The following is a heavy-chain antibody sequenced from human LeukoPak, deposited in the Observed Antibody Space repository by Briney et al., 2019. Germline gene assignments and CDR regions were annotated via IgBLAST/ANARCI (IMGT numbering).Heavy chain of an antibody. J-gene: IGHJ5*02. CDR2: INHSGST. Sequence: SETLSLTCAVYGGSFSGYYWSWIRQPPGKGLEWIGEINHSGSTNHNPSLKSRVTISVDTSKNQFSLKLSSVTAADTAVYYCARVKGVVAVNWFDPWGQGTLVTVSS. V-gene: IGHV4-34*01. CDR1: GGSFSGYY. D-gene: IGHD2-15*01. CDR3: ARVKGVVAVNWFDP.